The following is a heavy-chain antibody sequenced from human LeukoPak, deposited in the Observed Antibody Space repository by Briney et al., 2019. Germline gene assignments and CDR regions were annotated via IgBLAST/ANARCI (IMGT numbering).Heavy chain of an antibody. CDR1: GGTFSDYA. J-gene: IGHJ4*02. V-gene: IGHV1-8*01. CDR3: ARGLWFGEPPDY. Sequence: GASVKVSCKASGGTFSDYALNWVRQATGQGLEWMGWMNPNSGNTGYAQKFQGRVTMTRNTSISTAYMELSSLRSEDTAVYYCARGLWFGEPPDYWGQGTLVTVSS. CDR2: MNPNSGNT. D-gene: IGHD3-10*01.